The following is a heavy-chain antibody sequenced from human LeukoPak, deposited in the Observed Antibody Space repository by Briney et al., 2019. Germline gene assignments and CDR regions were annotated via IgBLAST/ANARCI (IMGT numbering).Heavy chain of an antibody. J-gene: IGHJ4*02. Sequence: SETLSLTCAVYGGSFSGYYWSWIRQPPGKGLEWIGEINHSGSTNYNPSLKSQVTISVDTSKNQFSLKLSSVTAADTAVYYCARYSSSWYGPFDYWGQGTLVTVSS. V-gene: IGHV4-34*01. CDR1: GGSFSGYY. CDR3: ARYSSSWYGPFDY. CDR2: INHSGST. D-gene: IGHD6-13*01.